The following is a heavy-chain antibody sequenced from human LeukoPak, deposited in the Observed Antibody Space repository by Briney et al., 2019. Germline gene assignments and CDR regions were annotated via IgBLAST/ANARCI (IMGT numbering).Heavy chain of an antibody. CDR3: AGIRSGYSSSWYFDYFDY. CDR1: GFSLSTSGMC. Sequence: SGPTLVKPTQTLTLTCTFSGFSLSTSGMCVSWVRQPPGKALEWLALIDWDDDKYYSTSLKTRLTISKDTSKNQVVLTMTNMDPVDTATYYCAGIRSGYSSSWYFDYFDYWGKGTLVTVSS. V-gene: IGHV2-70*20. J-gene: IGHJ4*02. D-gene: IGHD6-13*01. CDR2: IDWDDDK.